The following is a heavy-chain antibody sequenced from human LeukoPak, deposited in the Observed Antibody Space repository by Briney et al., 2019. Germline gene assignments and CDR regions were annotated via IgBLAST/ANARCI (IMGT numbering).Heavy chain of an antibody. Sequence: SETLSLTCTVSGGSISSYYWSWVRQPPGKGLEWIGRIYTSGSTNYNPSLKSRVTISVDKSKNQFSLKLSSVTAANTAVYYCARDQYDFWSGPSLPASYYMDVWGKGTRVTVSS. V-gene: IGHV4-4*07. D-gene: IGHD3-3*01. J-gene: IGHJ6*03. CDR3: ARDQYDFWSGPSLPASYYMDV. CDR1: GGSISSYY. CDR2: IYTSGST.